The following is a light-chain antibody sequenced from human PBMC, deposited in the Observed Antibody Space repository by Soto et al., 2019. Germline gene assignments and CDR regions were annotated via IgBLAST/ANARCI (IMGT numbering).Light chain of an antibody. Sequence: DIQMTQSPSTLSVSLGDRVTITCRASQSISSWLAWYQQKPGKAPKLLIYDASSLESGVPSRFSGSGSGTEFTLTISSLQPDDFATYYCQQYNSYWTFGQGTKVDI. J-gene: IGKJ1*01. CDR2: DAS. V-gene: IGKV1-5*01. CDR1: QSISSW. CDR3: QQYNSYWT.